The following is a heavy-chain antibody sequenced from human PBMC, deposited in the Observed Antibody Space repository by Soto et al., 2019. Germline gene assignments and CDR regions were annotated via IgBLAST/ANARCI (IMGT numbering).Heavy chain of an antibody. D-gene: IGHD5-12*01. CDR2: ISSDGSST. V-gene: IGHV3-74*01. J-gene: IGHJ4*02. CDR1: GFTFSSSW. Sequence: GGSLRLSCAASGFTFSSSWMHWVRQAPGKGLVWVSRISSDGSSTNYADSVKGRFTISRDNANNTLYLQMNSLRAEDTAVYYCARPVVYSGYDRVFFDYWGQGTLVTVSS. CDR3: ARPVVYSGYDRVFFDY.